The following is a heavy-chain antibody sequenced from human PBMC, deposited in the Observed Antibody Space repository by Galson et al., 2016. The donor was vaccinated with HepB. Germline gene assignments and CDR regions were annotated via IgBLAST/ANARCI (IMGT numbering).Heavy chain of an antibody. J-gene: IGHJ6*04. D-gene: IGHD4-17*01. CDR2: ISSTTTYI. Sequence: SLRLSCAASGFTFSTYSMNWVRQAPGKGLEWVSSISSTTTYIYYADSVKGRFTISRDNAKHSLFLQMNSLRAEDTAVYYCARAHTADYGDDLWFYKAMDVWGNGTTVTVSS. CDR1: GFTFSTYS. CDR3: ARAHTADYGDDLWFYKAMDV. V-gene: IGHV3-21*01.